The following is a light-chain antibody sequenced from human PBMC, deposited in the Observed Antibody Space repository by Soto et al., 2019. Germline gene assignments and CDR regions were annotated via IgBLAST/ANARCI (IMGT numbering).Light chain of an antibody. CDR3: QKYNNWPFT. CDR1: QSISSN. CDR2: GAS. Sequence: EIVMTQSPATLSVSPGERATLSCRASQSISSNLAWYQQKPGQAPRLLIYGASTRATGIPATFSGSGSGTEFTLTISSLQSEDFAVYYCQKYNNWPFTFGPGTKVDI. J-gene: IGKJ3*01. V-gene: IGKV3-15*01.